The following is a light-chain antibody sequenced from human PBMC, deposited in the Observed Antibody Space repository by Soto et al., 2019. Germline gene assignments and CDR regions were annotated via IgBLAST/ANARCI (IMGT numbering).Light chain of an antibody. CDR3: SSYTSNSTSVV. CDR1: SSDVGGYNY. V-gene: IGLV2-14*01. Sequence: QSALTQPASVSGSPGQSITISCTGTSSDVGGYNYVSWYQQHPGKAPKLMIYDVSNRPSGVSNRFSGSKSGNTASLTISGLQAEDEADYYCSSYTSNSTSVVFGVGTKLNVL. CDR2: DVS. J-gene: IGLJ2*01.